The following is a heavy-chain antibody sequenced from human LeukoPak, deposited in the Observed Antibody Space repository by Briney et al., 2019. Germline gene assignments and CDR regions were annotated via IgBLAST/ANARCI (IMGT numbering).Heavy chain of an antibody. J-gene: IGHJ6*02. CDR2: FDPEDGET. D-gene: IGHD3-22*01. CDR1: GYTLTELS. V-gene: IGHV1-24*01. Sequence: ASVKVSCKVSGYTLTELSMHWVRQAPGKGLEWMVGFDPEDGETIYAQKFQGRVTMTEDTSTDTAYTEPSSLRSEDTAVYYCATGYDSSGYYSGVFYYYGMDVWGQGTTVTVSS. CDR3: ATGYDSSGYYSGVFYYYGMDV.